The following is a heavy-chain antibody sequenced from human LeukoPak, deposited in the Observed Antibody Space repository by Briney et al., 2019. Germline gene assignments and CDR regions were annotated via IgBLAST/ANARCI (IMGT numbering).Heavy chain of an antibody. CDR2: MNPDSGNT. V-gene: IGHV1-8*01. CDR1: GYTFTSYD. D-gene: IGHD3-10*01. CDR3: ARASLWFGQDFDY. Sequence: ASVKVSCKASGYTFTSYDINWVRQATGQGLEWMGWMNPDSGNTGYAQKFQGRVTMTRNTSISTAYMELSSLRSEDTAVYHCARASLWFGQDFDYWGQGTLVTVSS. J-gene: IGHJ4*02.